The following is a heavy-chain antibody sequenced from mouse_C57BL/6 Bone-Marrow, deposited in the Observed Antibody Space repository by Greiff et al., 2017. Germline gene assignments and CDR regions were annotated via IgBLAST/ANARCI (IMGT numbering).Heavy chain of an antibody. D-gene: IGHD2-4*01. CDR3: AREGWPASDYDDVDY. J-gene: IGHJ2*01. CDR1: GYTFTSYW. Sequence: QVQLQQPGAELVKPGASVKLSCKASGYTFTSYWMHWVKQRPGRGLEWIGGIDPDSGGTKYNEKFKSKATLTVDTPSSTAYMQLSSLTSEDSAVYDCAREGWPASDYDDVDYWGQGTTLTVSS. CDR2: IDPDSGGT. V-gene: IGHV1-72*01.